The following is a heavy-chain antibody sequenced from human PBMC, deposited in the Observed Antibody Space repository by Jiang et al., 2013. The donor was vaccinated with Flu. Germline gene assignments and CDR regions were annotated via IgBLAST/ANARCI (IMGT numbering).Heavy chain of an antibody. V-gene: IGHV4-34*01. J-gene: IGHJ4*02. CDR2: INHSGST. Sequence: EWIGEINHSGSTNYNPSLKSRVTISVDTSKNQISLKLSSVTAADTAVYYCARGGARRADDYWGQGTLVTVSS. CDR3: ARGGARRADDY. D-gene: IGHD5-24*01.